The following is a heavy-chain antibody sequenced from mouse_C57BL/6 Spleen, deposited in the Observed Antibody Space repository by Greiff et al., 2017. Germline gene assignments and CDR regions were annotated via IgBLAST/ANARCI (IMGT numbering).Heavy chain of an antibody. CDR2: ISDGGSYT. CDR1: GFTFSSYA. CDR3: ARDSSGYVYYFDY. V-gene: IGHV5-4*01. J-gene: IGHJ2*01. Sequence: EVKVVESGGGLVKPGGSLKLSCAASGFTFSSYAMSWVRQTPEKRLEWVATISDGGSYTYYPDNVKGRFTISRDNAKNHLYLQMSHLKSEDTARYYCARDSSGYVYYFDYWGQGTTLTVSS. D-gene: IGHD3-2*02.